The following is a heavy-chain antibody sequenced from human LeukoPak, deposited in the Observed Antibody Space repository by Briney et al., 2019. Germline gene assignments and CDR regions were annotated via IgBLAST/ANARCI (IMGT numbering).Heavy chain of an antibody. CDR2: IYPGDSDT. V-gene: IGHV5-51*01. D-gene: IGHD3-22*01. Sequence: GESLKISCKGSGYSSTSYWIGWVRQMPGKGLEWMGIIYPGDSDTRYSPSFQGQVTISADKSISTAYLQWSSLKASDTAMYYCARRRYYDSSGYYYWGQGTLVTVSS. J-gene: IGHJ4*02. CDR1: GYSSTSYW. CDR3: ARRRYYDSSGYYY.